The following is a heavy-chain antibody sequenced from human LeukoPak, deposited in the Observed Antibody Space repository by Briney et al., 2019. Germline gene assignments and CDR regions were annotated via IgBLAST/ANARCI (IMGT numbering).Heavy chain of an antibody. V-gene: IGHV3-11*01. Sequence: QAGGSLRLSCAASGFTFSDYYMSWIRQAPGKGLEWVSYISSSGSTIYYADSVKGRFTISRDNAKNSLYLQMNSLRAEDTAVYYCARVPHVDSSGYYYHFDYWGQGTLVTVSS. D-gene: IGHD3-22*01. J-gene: IGHJ4*02. CDR3: ARVPHVDSSGYYYHFDY. CDR1: GFTFSDYY. CDR2: ISSSGSTI.